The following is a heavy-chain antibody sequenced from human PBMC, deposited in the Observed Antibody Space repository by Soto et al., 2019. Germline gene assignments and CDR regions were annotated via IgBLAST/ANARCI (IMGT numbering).Heavy chain of an antibody. D-gene: IGHD1-26*01. J-gene: IGHJ4*02. CDR2: ISYHGFNR. CDR3: AGVEDEGGSFYD. Sequence: QVHLVESGGGVVQPGRSLRLSCAASGFTFGSYAMHWVRQAPGGALEWVAVISYHGFNRYYAESVKGRFTISRDNSKNTLYLQMDNLKPDDAAVYFCAGVEDEGGSFYDWGQGTLVTVSS. CDR1: GFTFGSYA. V-gene: IGHV3-30*01.